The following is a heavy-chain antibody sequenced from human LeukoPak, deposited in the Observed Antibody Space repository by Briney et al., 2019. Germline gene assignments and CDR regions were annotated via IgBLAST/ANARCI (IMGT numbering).Heavy chain of an antibody. CDR2: INHSGST. Sequence: PSETLSLTCAAYGGSFSGYYWSWIRQPPGKGLEWIGEINHSGSTNYNPSLKSRVTISVDTSKNQFSLKLSSVTAADTAVYYCATGTSAYSSSWYDNAFDIWGQGTMVTVSS. V-gene: IGHV4-34*01. CDR3: ATGTSAYSSSWYDNAFDI. J-gene: IGHJ3*02. CDR1: GGSFSGYY. D-gene: IGHD6-13*01.